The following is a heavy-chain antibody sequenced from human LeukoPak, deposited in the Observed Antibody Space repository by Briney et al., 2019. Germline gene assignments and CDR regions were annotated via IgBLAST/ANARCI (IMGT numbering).Heavy chain of an antibody. CDR3: ARGRLFVVD. J-gene: IGHJ4*02. Sequence: SETLSLTCAVYGGSFSGYYWSWIRQPPGKGLEWIGEINHGGGTNYNPSLKSRVTISVDTSKNQFSLKLSSVTAADTAVYYCARGRLFVVDWCQGTLVTVSS. CDR1: GGSFSGYY. CDR2: INHGGGT. V-gene: IGHV4-34*01.